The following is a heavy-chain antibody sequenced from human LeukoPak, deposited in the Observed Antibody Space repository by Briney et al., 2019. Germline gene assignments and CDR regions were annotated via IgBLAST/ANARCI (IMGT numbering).Heavy chain of an antibody. CDR3: ARGSGYSGYDRTYYFDY. D-gene: IGHD5-12*01. V-gene: IGHV4-59*01. Sequence: PSETLSVTCTVSGGSISGYYWSWIRQPPGKGMEWIGYIYYSGSTNYNPSLKSRVTISVDTSKNQFSLKLSSVTAAHTAVYYCARGSGYSGYDRTYYFDYWGQGTLVTVSS. J-gene: IGHJ4*02. CDR1: GGSISGYY. CDR2: IYYSGST.